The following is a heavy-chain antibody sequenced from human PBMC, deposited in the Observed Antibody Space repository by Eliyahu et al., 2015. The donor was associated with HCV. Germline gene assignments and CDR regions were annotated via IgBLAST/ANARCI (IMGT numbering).Heavy chain of an antibody. CDR1: GGPISGYS. CDR2: FSRVGAP. J-gene: IGHJ4*02. V-gene: IGHV4-4*07. D-gene: IGHD6-25*01. CDR3: ARDASGWPRFDY. Sequence: QVQLQESGPGLVRPSETLSLTCTVSGGPISGYSWSWIRQPAREGPGVDWAFFSRVGAPFTPSLKSRVTMSVDTSANQFSLKLSSVTAADTAVFYCARDASGWPRFDYWGRGTLVTVSS.